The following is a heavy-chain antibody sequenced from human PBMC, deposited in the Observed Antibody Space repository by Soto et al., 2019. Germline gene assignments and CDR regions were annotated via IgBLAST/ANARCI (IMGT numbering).Heavy chain of an antibody. V-gene: IGHV1-69*13. CDR2: IIPIFGTA. CDR1: GGTFSSYA. CDR3: ASSYDAFDI. D-gene: IGHD6-6*01. Sequence: VASVKVSCKASGGTFSSYAISWVRQAPGQGLEWMGGIIPIFGTANYAQKFQGRVTITADVSTSTAYMELSSLRSEDTAVYYCASSYDAFDIWGQGTMVTVSS. J-gene: IGHJ3*02.